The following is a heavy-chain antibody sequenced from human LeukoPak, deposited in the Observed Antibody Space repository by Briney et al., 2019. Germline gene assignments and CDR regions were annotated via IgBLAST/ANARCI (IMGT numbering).Heavy chain of an antibody. CDR3: AYCGGDCYSGAFDI. D-gene: IGHD2-21*02. J-gene: IGHJ3*02. CDR2: VYHSVST. V-gene: IGHV4-4*02. Sequence: PSGTLSLTCAVSGGSISSSYWWSWVRQPPGKGLEWIGEVYHSVSTNYYPSLKSRVTISIEKSKNQFSLKLSSVTAADTAVYYCAYCGGDCYSGAFDIWGQGTMVTVSS. CDR1: GGSISSSYW.